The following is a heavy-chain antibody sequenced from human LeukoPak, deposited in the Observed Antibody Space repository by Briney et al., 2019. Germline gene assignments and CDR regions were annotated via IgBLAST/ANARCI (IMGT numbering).Heavy chain of an antibody. CDR3: ASRPNMTTTKENYIDY. V-gene: IGHV4-34*01. CDR2: INHSGST. Sequence: SETLSLTCAVYGGSFSGYYWSWIRQPPGKGLEWIGEINHSGSTNYNPSLKSRVTISVDTSKNQFSLKLSSVTAADTAVYYCASRPNMTTTKENYIDYWGQGTLVTVSS. CDR1: GGSFSGYY. J-gene: IGHJ4*02. D-gene: IGHD4-11*01.